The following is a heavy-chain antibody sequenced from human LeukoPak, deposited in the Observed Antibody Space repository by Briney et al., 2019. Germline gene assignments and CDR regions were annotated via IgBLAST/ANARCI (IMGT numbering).Heavy chain of an antibody. CDR1: GFTFSGHW. CDR2: DGSGT. Sequence: GGSLRLSCAVSGFTFSGHWMFWVRQAPGKGLEWVSSDGSGTGYTDSVKGRFTVSRDNSKNTLYLQMNSLRAEDTAVYYCAKGNGGWYYFDYWGQGTLVTVSS. V-gene: IGHV3-74*01. CDR3: AKGNGGWYYFDY. J-gene: IGHJ4*02. D-gene: IGHD6-19*01.